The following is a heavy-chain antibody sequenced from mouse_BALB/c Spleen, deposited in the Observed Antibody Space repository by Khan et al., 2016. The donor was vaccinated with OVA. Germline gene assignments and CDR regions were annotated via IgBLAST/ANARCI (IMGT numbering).Heavy chain of an antibody. CDR1: GYIFTNYW. J-gene: IGHJ2*01. CDR2: IYPGTDNS. CDR3: AREEDLYDFDY. V-gene: IGHV1-76*01. Sequence: QVQLKQSGAELVRPGASVKLSCKTSGYIFTNYWIHWVKQRSGQGLEWIARIYPGTDNSYYNEKLKDRATLTADKSSSTVYMQLSSLKSEDSSGYCCAREEDLYDFDYWGQGTTLTVSS. D-gene: IGHD2-14*01.